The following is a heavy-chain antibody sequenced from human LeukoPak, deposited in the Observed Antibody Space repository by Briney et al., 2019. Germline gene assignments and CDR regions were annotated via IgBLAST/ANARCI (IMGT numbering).Heavy chain of an antibody. CDR3: AKSIAAHFSAKYNWFDP. J-gene: IGHJ5*02. CDR1: GYTFTGYY. D-gene: IGHD6-6*01. V-gene: IGHV1-2*02. Sequence: ASVKVSCKASGYTFTGYYMHWVRQAPGQGLEWMGWINPNSGGTNYAQKFQGRVTMTRDTSISTAYMELSRLRSDDTAVYYCAKSIAAHFSAKYNWFDPWGQGTLVTVSS. CDR2: INPNSGGT.